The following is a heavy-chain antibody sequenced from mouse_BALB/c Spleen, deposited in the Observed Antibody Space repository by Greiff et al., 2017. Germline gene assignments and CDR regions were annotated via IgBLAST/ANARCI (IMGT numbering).Heavy chain of an antibody. V-gene: IGHV5-6-5*01. CDR1: GFTFSSYA. J-gene: IGHJ3*01. Sequence: EVQLMESGGGLVKPGGSLKLSCAASGFTFSSYAMPWVRQTPEKRLEWVASISSGGSTYYRDSVMGRITISRDNARNILYMQMSSLRTDDTAMYYYESSDTTANGFAYWGQGTLVTVSA. CDR2: ISSGGST. CDR3: ESSDTTANGFAY. D-gene: IGHD1-2*01.